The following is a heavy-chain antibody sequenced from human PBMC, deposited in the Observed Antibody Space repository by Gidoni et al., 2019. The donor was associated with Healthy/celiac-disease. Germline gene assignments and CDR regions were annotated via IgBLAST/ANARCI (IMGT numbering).Heavy chain of an antibody. V-gene: IGHV4-59*01. D-gene: IGHD5-18*01. J-gene: IGHJ4*02. CDR2: IYYSVST. CDR1: GGSISSYY. Sequence: QVQLQESGPGLVKPSATLSLPCTVSGGSISSYYWSWIRQPPGKGLEWIWYIYYSVSTNYNPSLKSRVTISVDTSKNQFSLKLSSVTAADTAVYYCARGPVDTAPFDYWGQGTLVTVSS. CDR3: ARGPVDTAPFDY.